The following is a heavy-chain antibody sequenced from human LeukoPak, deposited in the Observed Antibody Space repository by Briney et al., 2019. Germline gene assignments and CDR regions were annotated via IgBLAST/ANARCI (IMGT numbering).Heavy chain of an antibody. D-gene: IGHD3-16*01. Sequence: GGSLRLSCAASGFTFSSYAMSWVRQAPGKGLEWVSVIYSGGSTYYADSVKGRFTISRDNSKNTLYLQMNSLRAEDTAMYYCARGGGSSKFDYWGQGTLVTVSS. J-gene: IGHJ4*02. CDR2: IYSGGST. V-gene: IGHV3-53*01. CDR1: GFTFSSYA. CDR3: ARGGGSSKFDY.